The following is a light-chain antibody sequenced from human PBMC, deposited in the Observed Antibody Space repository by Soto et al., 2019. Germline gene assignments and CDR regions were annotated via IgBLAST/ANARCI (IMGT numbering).Light chain of an antibody. Sequence: DLQMTQSPSSLSASVGDRVTNTCRASQSISSYLTWYQQKPGKAPKLLIYDASNLETGDPSWFSGRGYGTDFTFTISSLQPEDFATYFCQQYDTLKVTFGPGTKVDIK. CDR2: DAS. V-gene: IGKV1-33*01. J-gene: IGKJ3*01. CDR3: QQYDTLKVT. CDR1: QSISSY.